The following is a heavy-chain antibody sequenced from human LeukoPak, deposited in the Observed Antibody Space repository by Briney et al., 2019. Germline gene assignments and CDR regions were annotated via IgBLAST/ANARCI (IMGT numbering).Heavy chain of an antibody. J-gene: IGHJ4*02. CDR3: ARDRAYCGGDCYSDFDY. CDR1: GYTFTSYY. V-gene: IGHV1-46*01. CDR2: INPSGGST. D-gene: IGHD2-21*02. Sequence: ASVKVSCKASGYTFTSYYMHWVRQAPGQGLEWMGIINPSGGSTSCAQKFQGRVTMTRDTSTSTVYMELSSLRSEDTAVYYCARDRAYCGGDCYSDFDYWGQGTLVTVSS.